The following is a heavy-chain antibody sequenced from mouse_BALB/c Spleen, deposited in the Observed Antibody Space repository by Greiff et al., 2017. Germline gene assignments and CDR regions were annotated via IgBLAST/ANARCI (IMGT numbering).Heavy chain of an antibody. V-gene: IGHV5-17*02. D-gene: IGHD1-1*01. CDR1: GFTFSSFG. CDR3: ACIITTAFDV. CDR2: ISSGSSTI. J-gene: IGHJ1*01. Sequence: EVKLVESGGGLVQPGGSRKLSCAASGFTFSSFGMHWVRQAPEKGLEWVAYISSGSSTIYYADTVKGRFTISRDNPKNTLFLQMTSRRSEDTAMYCCACIITTAFDVWGAGTTVTVSS.